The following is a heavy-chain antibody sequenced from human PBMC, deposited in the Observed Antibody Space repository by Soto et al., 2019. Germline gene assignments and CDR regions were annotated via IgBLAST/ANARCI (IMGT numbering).Heavy chain of an antibody. CDR1: GGTFSSYT. D-gene: IGHD6-19*01. J-gene: IGHJ5*02. CDR2: IIPIFGTT. Sequence: VKFSCKASGGTFSSYTINWVRQAPGQGLEWMGGIIPIFGTTNYAKKFQGRVTITADESTSTAYMELSSLRSEDTAVYYCARYASSGNNSVWYTFDPWGQGTLVTVSS. V-gene: IGHV1-69*13. CDR3: ARYASSGNNSVWYTFDP.